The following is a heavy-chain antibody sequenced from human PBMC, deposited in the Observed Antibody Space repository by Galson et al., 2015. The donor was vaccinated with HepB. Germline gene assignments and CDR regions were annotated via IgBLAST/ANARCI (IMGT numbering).Heavy chain of an antibody. CDR3: AKDFINGAFDY. Sequence: SLRLSCAASGFTFSSYGMHWVRQAPGKGLEWVAVISYDGSNKYYADSVKGRFTISRDNSKNTLYLQMNSLRAEDTAVHYCAKDFINGAFDYWGQGTLVTVSS. D-gene: IGHD1-26*01. CDR2: ISYDGSNK. J-gene: IGHJ4*02. CDR1: GFTFSSYG. V-gene: IGHV3-30*18.